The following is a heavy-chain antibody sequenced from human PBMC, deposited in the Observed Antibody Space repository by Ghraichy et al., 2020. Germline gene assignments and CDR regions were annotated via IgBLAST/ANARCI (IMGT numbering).Heavy chain of an antibody. J-gene: IGHJ5*02. CDR3: ARGVITLNRGTILNYFDP. CDR1: GGSISESGYS. V-gene: IGHV4-30-2*06. D-gene: IGHD3-10*01. Sequence: SETLSLTCTVSGGSISESGYSWNWIRQSPGKGLEWLGFIYHTGTTYYKPSLKDRLTLLMDKSKNQFSLNLKSVTAADAAVYFCARGVITLNRGTILNYFDPWGQGALVTVSS. CDR2: IYHTGTT.